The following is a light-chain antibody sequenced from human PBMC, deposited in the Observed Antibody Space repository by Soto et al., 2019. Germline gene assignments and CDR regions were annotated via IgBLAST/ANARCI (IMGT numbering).Light chain of an antibody. CDR1: SSNIGSNF. J-gene: IGLJ3*02. CDR2: DNH. CDR3: ASWDNSLNGLV. V-gene: IGLV1-44*01. Sequence: QSVLTQPPSASGTPGQRGTISCSGSSSNIGSNFVNWYQQLPGTAPKVVIYDNHQRPSGVPDRFSGSKSGTSASLGISGLQPEDEADYYCASWDNSLNGLVFGGGTKVTVL.